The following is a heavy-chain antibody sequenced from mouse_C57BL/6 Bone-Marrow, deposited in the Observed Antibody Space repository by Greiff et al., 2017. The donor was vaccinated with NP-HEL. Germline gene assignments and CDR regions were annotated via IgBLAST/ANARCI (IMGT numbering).Heavy chain of an antibody. J-gene: IGHJ2*01. CDR3: AKDWSYFGY. V-gene: IGHV1-80*01. D-gene: IGHD4-1*01. Sequence: QVQLVESGAELVKPGASVKTSCKASGYAFRSHWMTWVKQRPGKGPEWIGQIYPGDGDTNYNGKFKGTATLTADKSPSTPFLQLRSLSSEDPAVYVCAKDWSYFGYWGQGTTLTVSS. CDR1: GYAFRSHW. CDR2: IYPGDGDT.